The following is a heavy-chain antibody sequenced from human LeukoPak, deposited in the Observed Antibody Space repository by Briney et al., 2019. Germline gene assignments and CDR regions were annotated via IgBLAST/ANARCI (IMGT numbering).Heavy chain of an antibody. CDR3: AKAASSSWPSYYYGMDV. CDR1: GFTFSSYS. Sequence: PGGSLRLSCAASGFTFSSYSMHWVRQAPGKGLEWVAVISYDGNNEYYADSVKGRFTISKDNSKNTVYLQMSSLRVDDTAVYYCAKAASSSWPSYYYGMDVWGQGTTVTVSS. J-gene: IGHJ6*02. D-gene: IGHD6-13*01. V-gene: IGHV3-30-3*01. CDR2: ISYDGNNE.